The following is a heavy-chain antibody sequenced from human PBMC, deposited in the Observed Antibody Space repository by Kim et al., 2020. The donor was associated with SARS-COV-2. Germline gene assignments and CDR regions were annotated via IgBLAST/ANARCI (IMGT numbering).Heavy chain of an antibody. CDR2: ITSGGSTI. CDR3: ARTSWDGYCSSPNCPFDY. Sequence: GGSLRLSCAASGFTFGSYDINWVRQAPGKGLEWVSYITSGGSTIYYADSVKGRFTISRDNAKNSLHLQMNSLRAEDTAVYYCARTSWDGYCSSPNCPFDYWGQGTLVTVSS. CDR1: GFTFGSYD. J-gene: IGHJ4*02. V-gene: IGHV3-48*03. D-gene: IGHD2-2*03.